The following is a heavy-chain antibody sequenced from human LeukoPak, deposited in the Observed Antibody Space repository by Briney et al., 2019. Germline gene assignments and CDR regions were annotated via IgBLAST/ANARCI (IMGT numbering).Heavy chain of an antibody. J-gene: IGHJ4*02. CDR1: GFTFSSYG. V-gene: IGHV3-30*18. Sequence: GSLRLSCAASGFTFSSYGMHWVRQAPGKGLEWVAVISYDGSNKYYADSVKGRFTISRDNSKNTLYLLMNSLRAEDTAFYYCAKEEGTYYWLYWGQGTLVTVSS. CDR2: ISYDGSNK. CDR3: AKEEGTYYWLY. D-gene: IGHD1-26*01.